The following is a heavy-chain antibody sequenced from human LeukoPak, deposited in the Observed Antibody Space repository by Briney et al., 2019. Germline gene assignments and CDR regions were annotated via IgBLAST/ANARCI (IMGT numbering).Heavy chain of an antibody. D-gene: IGHD3-3*01. CDR2: ISYDGSNK. V-gene: IGHV3-30-3*01. CDR1: GFTFSSYA. CDR3: ARDAQNDFWSGSYYYYGMDV. Sequence: GGSLRLSCAASGFTFSSYAMHWVRQAPGKGLEWVAVISYDGSNKYYADSVKGRFTISRDNSKNTLYLQMNSLRAEDTAVYYCARDAQNDFWSGSYYYYGMDVWGQGTLVTVSS. J-gene: IGHJ6*02.